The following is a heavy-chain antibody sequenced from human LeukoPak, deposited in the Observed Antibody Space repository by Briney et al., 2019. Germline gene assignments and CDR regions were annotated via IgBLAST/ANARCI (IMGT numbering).Heavy chain of an antibody. CDR3: AKEVLSVAGLGV. J-gene: IGHJ4*02. V-gene: IGHV3-74*01. CDR1: GFTFSSYW. D-gene: IGHD6-19*01. Sequence: PGGSLRLSCAASGFTFSSYWMHWVRQVPGKGLVWVSRINSDGSSTSYADSVKGRFTISRDNSKNTLYLQMNSLRAEDTAIYFCAKEVLSVAGLGVWGQGTLVTVSS. CDR2: INSDGSST.